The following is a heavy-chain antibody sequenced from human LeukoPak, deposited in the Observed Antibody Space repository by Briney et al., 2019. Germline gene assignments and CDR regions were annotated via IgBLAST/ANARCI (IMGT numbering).Heavy chain of an antibody. Sequence: ASVKVSCKASGYTFTSYGISWVRQAPGQGLEWMGWISAYNGSTNYAQKLQGRVTMTTDTSTSTAYMELRSLRSDDTAVYYCARGPSHRAVAGTGDYFDYWGQGTLVTVSS. CDR1: GYTFTSYG. V-gene: IGHV1-18*01. D-gene: IGHD6-19*01. CDR3: ARGPSHRAVAGTGDYFDY. CDR2: ISAYNGST. J-gene: IGHJ4*02.